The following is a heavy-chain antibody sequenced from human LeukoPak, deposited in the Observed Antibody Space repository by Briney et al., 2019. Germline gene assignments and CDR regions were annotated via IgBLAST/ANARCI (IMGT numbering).Heavy chain of an antibody. Sequence: PGGSLRLSSAASGFTFSSYGMHWVRQAPGKGLEWVAVIWYDGSNKYYADSVKGRFTISRDNSKNTLYLQMNSLRAEDTAVYYCARCLYYYGSGILNPHSDGMDVWGQGTTVTVSS. CDR2: IWYDGSNK. D-gene: IGHD3-10*01. J-gene: IGHJ6*02. CDR1: GFTFSSYG. V-gene: IGHV3-33*01. CDR3: ARCLYYYGSGILNPHSDGMDV.